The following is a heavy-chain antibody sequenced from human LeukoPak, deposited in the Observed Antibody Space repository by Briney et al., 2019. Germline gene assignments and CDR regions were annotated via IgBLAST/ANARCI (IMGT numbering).Heavy chain of an antibody. J-gene: IGHJ4*02. CDR1: GGSISSSSYY. Sequence: PSETLSLTCTVSGGSISSSSYYWGWIRQPPGKGLEWIGSIYYTGSTYYNPSLKSRVTISVDTSKNQFSLKLGSVTAADTAVYYCASLHSSWLDYWGQETLVTVSS. CDR2: IYYTGST. D-gene: IGHD6-13*01. CDR3: ASLHSSWLDY. V-gene: IGHV4-39*01.